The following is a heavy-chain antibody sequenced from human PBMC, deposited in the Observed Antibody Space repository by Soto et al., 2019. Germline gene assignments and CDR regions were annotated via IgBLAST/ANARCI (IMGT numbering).Heavy chain of an antibody. V-gene: IGHV3-66*02. J-gene: IGHJ4*02. CDR1: GFTVSGKY. CDR3: ARSAPYFPLDY. Sequence: GGSLRLSCAVSGFTVSGKYMSWVRQAPGKGLEWVSVIYSGGSTYYSDSVMGRFTISRDNSKNTLYLQINSLGAEDTAVYFCARSAPYFPLDYWGQGTLVTVS. D-gene: IGHD3-10*01. CDR2: IYSGGST.